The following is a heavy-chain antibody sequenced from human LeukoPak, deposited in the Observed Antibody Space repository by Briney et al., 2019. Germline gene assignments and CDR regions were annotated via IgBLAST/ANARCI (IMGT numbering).Heavy chain of an antibody. Sequence: GGSLRLSCAASGFTFSSYEMNWVRQAPGKGLERVSYISSSGSTIYYADSVKGRFTISRDNAMNSLYLQMNSLRAEDTAVYYCAREGASLGYYFDYWGQGTPVTVSS. CDR1: GFTFSSYE. D-gene: IGHD4/OR15-4a*01. CDR2: ISSSGSTI. V-gene: IGHV3-48*03. J-gene: IGHJ4*02. CDR3: AREGASLGYYFDY.